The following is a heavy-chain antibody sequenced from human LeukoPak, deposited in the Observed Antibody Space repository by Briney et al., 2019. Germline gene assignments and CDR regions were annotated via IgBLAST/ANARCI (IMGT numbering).Heavy chain of an antibody. CDR2: IYSGGST. CDR1: GITVSSRY. CDR3: ATDQVATVGPFGA. V-gene: IGHV3-66*01. Sequence: PGGSLRLPCAASGITVSSRYMSWVRQAPGKGLEWVSVIYSGGSTYYADSVKGRFTISRDNSKNTLYLQMQSLRAEDTAVYYCATDQVATVGPFGAWGQGTLVTVSS. J-gene: IGHJ5*02. D-gene: IGHD5-12*01.